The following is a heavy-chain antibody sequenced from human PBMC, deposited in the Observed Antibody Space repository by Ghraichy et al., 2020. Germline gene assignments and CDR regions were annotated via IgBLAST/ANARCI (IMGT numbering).Heavy chain of an antibody. J-gene: IGHJ5*02. D-gene: IGHD6-25*01. V-gene: IGHV4-39*01. Sequence: SETLSLTCTVPGASINSYSHYWAWLRQPPGGGLEWLGSAHYLGTTYYDPSLDSRVSISLDTSKGQVSLSLKSVTAADTALYFCARAATSAVRFDTWGRGTRVTVSS. CDR3: ARAATSAVRFDT. CDR2: AHYLGTT. CDR1: GASINSYSHY.